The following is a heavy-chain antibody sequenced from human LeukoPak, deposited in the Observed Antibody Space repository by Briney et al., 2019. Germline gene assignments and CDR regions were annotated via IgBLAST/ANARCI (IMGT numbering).Heavy chain of an antibody. D-gene: IGHD3-16*02. CDR1: GFTFSSYA. CDR3: AKDALISFRGAWSQSDY. CDR2: IYSGGNT. Sequence: GGSLRLSCAASGFTFSSYAMHWVRQAPGKGLEWVSVIYSGGNTYYADSVKGRFTISRDNSKNTLFLQMNSLRAEDTAVYYCAKDALISFRGAWSQSDYWGQGALVTVSS. V-gene: IGHV3-23*03. J-gene: IGHJ4*02.